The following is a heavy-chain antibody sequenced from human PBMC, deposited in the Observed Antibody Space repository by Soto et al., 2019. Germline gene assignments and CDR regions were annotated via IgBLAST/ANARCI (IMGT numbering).Heavy chain of an antibody. CDR2: IYHSGST. D-gene: IGHD3-10*01. Sequence: SESLSVTFSISVCTIRNSIYYGSWIRQPPGKGLEWIGEIYHSGSTNYNPSLKSRVIISVDKSKNQFSLKLTSMTAADTAVYYCAGYYYASGNYQGNLDYWGQG. CDR1: VCTIRNSIYY. J-gene: IGHJ4*02. CDR3: AGYYYASGNYQGNLDY. V-gene: IGHV4-61*05.